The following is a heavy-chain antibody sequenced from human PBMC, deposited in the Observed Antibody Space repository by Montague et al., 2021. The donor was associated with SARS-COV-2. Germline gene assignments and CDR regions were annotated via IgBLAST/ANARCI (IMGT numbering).Heavy chain of an antibody. J-gene: IGHJ6*02. CDR1: GSSISSSSYY. CDR3: ARVGRQQLVRLSGMDV. Sequence: SETLSLTCTVSGSSISSSSYYWGWIRQPPGKGLEWIGSTYYSGSTYYNPSLKSRVTISVDTSKNQFSLKLSSVTAADTAVYYCARVGRQQLVRLSGMDVWGQGTTVTVSS. CDR2: TYYSGST. V-gene: IGHV4-39*07. D-gene: IGHD6-13*01.